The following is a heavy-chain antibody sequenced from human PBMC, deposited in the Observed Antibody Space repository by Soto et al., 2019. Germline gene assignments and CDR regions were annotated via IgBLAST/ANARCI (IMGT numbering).Heavy chain of an antibody. Sequence: PGGSLRLSCIGSGFTFSSNAMSWVRQAPGKGLEWVSAISGSGGTTYYADSVKGRFAVSRENSNNTLYLQMNSLRAEDTAVYYCAKQRAGFGSGSDTYCFDYWGQGTLVTVSS. CDR3: AKQRAGFGSGSDTYCFDY. CDR2: ISGSGGTT. D-gene: IGHD3-10*01. CDR1: GFTFSSNA. V-gene: IGHV3-23*01. J-gene: IGHJ4*02.